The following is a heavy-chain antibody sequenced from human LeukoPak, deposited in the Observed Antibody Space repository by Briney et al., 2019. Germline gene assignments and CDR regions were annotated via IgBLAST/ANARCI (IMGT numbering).Heavy chain of an antibody. CDR2: IYYSGST. D-gene: IGHD5-24*01. V-gene: IGHV4-59*01. CDR1: GGSISSYY. CDR3: AREALQSLDY. J-gene: IGHJ4*02. Sequence: SSETLSLTCTVSGGSISSYYWSLIRQPPGKGLEWIGYIYYSGSTNYNPSLKSRVTISVDTSKNQFSLKLSSVTAADTAVYYCAREALQSLDYWGQGTLVTVSS.